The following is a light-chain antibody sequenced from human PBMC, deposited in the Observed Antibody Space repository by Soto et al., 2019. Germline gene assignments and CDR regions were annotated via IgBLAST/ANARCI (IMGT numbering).Light chain of an antibody. CDR1: SSDVGSYNL. CDR3: CSYAGSSANYV. Sequence: QSALTQPASVSGSPGQSITISCTGTSSDVGSYNLVSWYQQHPGKAPKLMIYEGSKRPSGVSNRFSGSKSGNTASLTISGLQAEDEADYYCCSYAGSSANYVFGTGTKLTFL. CDR2: EGS. V-gene: IGLV2-23*01. J-gene: IGLJ1*01.